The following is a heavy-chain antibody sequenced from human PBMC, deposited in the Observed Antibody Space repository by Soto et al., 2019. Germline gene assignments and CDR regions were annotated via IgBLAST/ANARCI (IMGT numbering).Heavy chain of an antibody. CDR3: ARFDSSSWAFDY. D-gene: IGHD6-13*01. Sequence: EMQLVESGGGLVQPGGSLRLSCAASGFTFSSYWMNWVHQGPGKGLVWVSRINSDGSDTSYADSVKGRFTISRDNAKNTLYLQMNSLRAEDTAVYYCARFDSSSWAFDYWGQGTLVTVSS. V-gene: IGHV3-74*01. J-gene: IGHJ4*02. CDR2: INSDGSDT. CDR1: GFTFSSYW.